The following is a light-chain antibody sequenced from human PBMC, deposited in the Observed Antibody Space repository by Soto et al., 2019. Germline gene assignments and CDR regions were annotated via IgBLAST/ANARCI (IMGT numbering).Light chain of an antibody. CDR3: QQYNSYWT. Sequence: DIQMTQSPSTLSASVGDRVTITCRASQSLSSWLAWYQLKPGKAPKLLIYDASSVESGVPSRFSGSGSGTEFTLTISSLQPDDFATYYCQQYNSYWTFGQGTKVDNK. CDR2: DAS. V-gene: IGKV1-5*01. J-gene: IGKJ1*01. CDR1: QSLSSW.